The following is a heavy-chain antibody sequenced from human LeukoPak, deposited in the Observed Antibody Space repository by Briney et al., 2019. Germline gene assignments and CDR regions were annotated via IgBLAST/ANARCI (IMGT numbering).Heavy chain of an antibody. CDR1: GYALTELS. V-gene: IGHV1-24*01. D-gene: IGHD2-2*01. CDR3: ATTVVRGIVVVPAANLGIDY. CDR2: FDPEYGET. J-gene: IGHJ4*02. Sequence: ASVKVSCKVSGYALTELSIHWVRQAPGKGLEWMGGFDPEYGETIYAQKFQGRVTMTEDTSTDTAYMELSSLRSEDTAVYYCATTVVRGIVVVPAANLGIDYWGQGTLVTVSS.